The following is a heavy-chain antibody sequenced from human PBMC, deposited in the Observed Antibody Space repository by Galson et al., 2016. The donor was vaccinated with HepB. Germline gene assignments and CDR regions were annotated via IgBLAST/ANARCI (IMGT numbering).Heavy chain of an antibody. CDR2: SGGT. CDR3: ARASVSAEYFQY. Sequence: SGGTNYAQKFQGWATMTRDTSISTVYMELSSLKSDDTAVYYCARASVSAEYFQYWGRGTLVTVSS. J-gene: IGHJ1*01. V-gene: IGHV1-2*04.